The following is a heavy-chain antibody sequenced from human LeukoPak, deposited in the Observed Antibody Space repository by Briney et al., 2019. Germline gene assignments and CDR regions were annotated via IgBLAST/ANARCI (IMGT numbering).Heavy chain of an antibody. CDR1: GGYISSYY. V-gene: IGHV4-59*01. D-gene: IGHD2-2*01. CDR3: ARDARYCSSTSCYEGYYYYYMDV. CDR2: IYYSGST. Sequence: SSETLSLTCTVSGGYISSYYWSWIRQPPGKGLEWIGYIYYSGSTNYNPSLKSRVTISVDTSKNQFSLKLSSVTAADTAVYYCARDARYCSSTSCYEGYYYYYMDVWGKGTTVTISS. J-gene: IGHJ6*03.